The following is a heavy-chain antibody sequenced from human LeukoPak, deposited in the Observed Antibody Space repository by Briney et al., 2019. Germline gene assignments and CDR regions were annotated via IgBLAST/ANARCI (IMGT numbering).Heavy chain of an antibody. CDR1: GFTFSSYS. Sequence: GGSLRLSCVASGFTFSSYSMNWVRQAPGKGLEWVSSITRSSYIYYADSVKGRFTISRDNAKNSLYLQMNSLRAEDTAVYYCASLTGDRSPPDYWGQGTLVTVSS. CDR3: ASLTGDRSPPDY. CDR2: ITRSSYI. D-gene: IGHD7-27*01. J-gene: IGHJ4*02. V-gene: IGHV3-21*01.